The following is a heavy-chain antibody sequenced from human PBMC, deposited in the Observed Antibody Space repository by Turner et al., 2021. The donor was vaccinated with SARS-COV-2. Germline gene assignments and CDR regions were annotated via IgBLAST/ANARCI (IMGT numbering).Heavy chain of an antibody. Sequence: EVQLVESGGGLVKPGGSLRLSCAASGFTFSIYSMNWVRQASGEGLEWVSSISSTSSDITYADSVKGRCTISRDNAKNSLYLQMNSLRAEDTAVYYCARQLGYCSSTICYRFLRGCMDVWGQGTTVTVSS. CDR1: GFTFSIYS. CDR2: ISSTSSDI. V-gene: IGHV3-21*01. J-gene: IGHJ6*02. CDR3: ARQLGYCSSTICYRFLRGCMDV. D-gene: IGHD2-2*01.